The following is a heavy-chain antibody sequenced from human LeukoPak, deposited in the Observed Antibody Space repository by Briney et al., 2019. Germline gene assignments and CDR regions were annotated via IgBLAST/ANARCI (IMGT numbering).Heavy chain of an antibody. D-gene: IGHD2-2*01. V-gene: IGHV3-30*02. CDR3: AKDRYCSSTSCYDYYYMDV. Sequence: GGSLRLSCVASGFTFSSYGMHWVRQAPGKGLEWVAFIRYDGSNKYYADSVKGRFTISRDNSKNTLYLQMNSLRAEDTAVYYCAKDRYCSSTSCYDYYYMDVWGKGTTVTVSS. J-gene: IGHJ6*03. CDR1: GFTFSSYG. CDR2: IRYDGSNK.